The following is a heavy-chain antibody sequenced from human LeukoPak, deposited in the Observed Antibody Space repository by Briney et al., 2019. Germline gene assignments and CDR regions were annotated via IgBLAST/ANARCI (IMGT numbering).Heavy chain of an antibody. CDR2: ITGSGDTT. V-gene: IGHV3-23*01. D-gene: IGHD3-9*01. J-gene: IGHJ4*02. CDR1: GFIFRNYD. Sequence: PGASLRLSCAASGFIFRNYDMSWVRQAPGKGLEWVSAITGSGDTTDYADAVKGRFTISRDNSKNALYVEMNTLRAEDTAVYYCVKWGDYDILTGYYVPDFWGQGTLVTVSS. CDR3: VKWGDYDILTGYYVPDF.